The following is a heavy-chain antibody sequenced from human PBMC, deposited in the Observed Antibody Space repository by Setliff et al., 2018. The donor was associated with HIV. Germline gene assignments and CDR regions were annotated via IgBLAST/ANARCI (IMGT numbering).Heavy chain of an antibody. J-gene: IGHJ6*02. D-gene: IGHD1-26*01. Sequence: AGGSLRLSCAASGFTFSAYAMYWVRQAPGKGLEWVALIWRDGSNKYYADSVKGRFTISRDNSNDILFLQMNSLRAEDTAVYYCAKPLTQWGVSPYHYAVDVWGQGTTVTVSS. CDR2: IWRDGSNK. CDR1: GFTFSAYA. V-gene: IGHV3-33*06. CDR3: AKPLTQWGVSPYHYAVDV.